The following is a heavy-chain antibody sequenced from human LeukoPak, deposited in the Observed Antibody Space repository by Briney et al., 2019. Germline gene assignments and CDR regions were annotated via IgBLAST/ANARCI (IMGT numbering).Heavy chain of an antibody. V-gene: IGHV3-23*01. J-gene: IGHJ4*02. CDR2: ISGSGGST. CDR3: AKPHYDSSGQFDY. D-gene: IGHD3-22*01. CDR1: GFTFSSYG. Sequence: HSGRSLRLSCAASGFTFSSYGMHWVRQAPGKGLEWVSAISGSGGSTYYADSVKGRFTISRDNSKNTLYLQMNSLRAEDTAVYYCAKPHYDSSGQFDYWGQGTLVTVSS.